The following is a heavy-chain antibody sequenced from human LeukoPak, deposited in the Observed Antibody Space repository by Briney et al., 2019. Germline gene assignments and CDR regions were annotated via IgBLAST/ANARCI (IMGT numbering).Heavy chain of an antibody. CDR1: GYTFTGYY. Sequence: ASVKVSCKASGYTFTGYYMHWVRQAPGQGLEWMGWINPNSGGTNYARKFQGRVTMTRDTSISTAYMELSRLRSDDTAVYYCARDRYSYGYLGSNWFDPWGQGTLVTVSS. J-gene: IGHJ5*02. CDR2: INPNSGGT. CDR3: ARDRYSYGYLGSNWFDP. V-gene: IGHV1-2*02. D-gene: IGHD5-18*01.